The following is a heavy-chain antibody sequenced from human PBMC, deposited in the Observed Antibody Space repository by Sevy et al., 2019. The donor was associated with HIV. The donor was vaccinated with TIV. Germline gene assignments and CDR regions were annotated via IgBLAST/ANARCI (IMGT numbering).Heavy chain of an antibody. CDR3: ASKVDYDSSGSPGY. CDR2: ISSSGSTI. J-gene: IGHJ4*02. V-gene: IGHV3-11*01. Sequence: GGSLRLSCAASGFTFSDYYMSWIRQAPGKGLEWVSYISSSGSTIYYADSVKGRFTISRDNARNSLNLQMNSLRAEDTAVYYCASKVDYDSSGSPGYWGQGTLVTVSS. D-gene: IGHD3-22*01. CDR1: GFTFSDYY.